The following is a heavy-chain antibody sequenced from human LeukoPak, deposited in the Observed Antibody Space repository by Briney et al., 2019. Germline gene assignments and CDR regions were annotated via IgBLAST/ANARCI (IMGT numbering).Heavy chain of an antibody. J-gene: IGHJ4*02. Sequence: GGSLRLSCAASGFTFSSYWMSWVRQAPGKGLEWVANIKQDGSEKHYVDSVKGRFTISRDNAKNSLYLQMNSLRAEDTAVYYCATQLYYDFWSGYYVPDYWGQGTLVTVSS. V-gene: IGHV3-7*01. CDR1: GFTFSSYW. CDR2: IKQDGSEK. CDR3: ATQLYYDFWSGYYVPDY. D-gene: IGHD3-3*01.